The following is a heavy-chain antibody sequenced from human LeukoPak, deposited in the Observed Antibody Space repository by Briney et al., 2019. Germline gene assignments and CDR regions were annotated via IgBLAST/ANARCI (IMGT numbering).Heavy chain of an antibody. CDR1: GGSISSYY. V-gene: IGHV4-4*07. CDR2: IYTNGST. J-gene: IGHJ6*03. CDR3: ARGGSSSWSYYMDV. D-gene: IGHD6-13*01. Sequence: SETLSLTCTVSGGSISSYYWSWIRQPAGKGLEWIGRIYTNGSTNYNPSLKRRVTMSVDTYKNQFSLKLSSVTAADTAVYYCARGGSSSWSYYMDVWGKGTTVTISS.